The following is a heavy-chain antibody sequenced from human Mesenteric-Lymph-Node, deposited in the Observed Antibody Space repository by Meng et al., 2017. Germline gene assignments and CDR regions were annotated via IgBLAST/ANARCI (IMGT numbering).Heavy chain of an antibody. D-gene: IGHD6-13*01. V-gene: IGHV4-39*07. Sequence: ESLKISCTVSGGSISSTNFYWGWVRQPPGKGLEFIGTIYYSGSSDYNPSLKSRVTISGDTSKNQFSLKLRSLTAADTAVYYCARVRDYSSSAFLARIIYYYYYYGMDVWGQGTTVTVSS. CDR3: ARVRDYSSSAFLARIIYYYYYYGMDV. J-gene: IGHJ6*02. CDR1: GGSISSTNFY. CDR2: IYYSGSS.